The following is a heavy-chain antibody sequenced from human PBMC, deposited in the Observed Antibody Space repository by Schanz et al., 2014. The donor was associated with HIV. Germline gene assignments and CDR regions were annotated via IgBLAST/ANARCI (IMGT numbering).Heavy chain of an antibody. CDR2: ISPYNGDR. CDR3: AGSQYKFGSYYFVA. Sequence: VQLLQSGAEVKKPGASVKVSCKTSGYTFASYGITWVRQAPGQGLDWVGWISPYNGDRKYDQKFQDRLTLTTQTSTGTAYMELRSLRSDDTAVYYCAGSQYKFGSYYFVAWDQGTLVTVSS. D-gene: IGHD3-10*01. V-gene: IGHV1-18*01. J-gene: IGHJ4*02. CDR1: GYTFASYG.